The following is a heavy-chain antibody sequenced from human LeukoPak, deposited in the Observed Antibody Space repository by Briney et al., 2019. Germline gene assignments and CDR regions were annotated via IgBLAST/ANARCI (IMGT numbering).Heavy chain of an antibody. V-gene: IGHV3-21*01. CDR3: ARDLPYENFDY. CDR2: ISSSSSYI. CDR1: GFTFSSYT. D-gene: IGHD2-8*01. Sequence: PGGSLRLSCAASGFTFSSYTMNWVRKAPGKGLEWVSSISSSSSYIYYADSVKGRFTIPRDNAKNSLYLQMNSLRAEDTAVYYCARDLPYENFDYWGQGTLVTVSS. J-gene: IGHJ4*02.